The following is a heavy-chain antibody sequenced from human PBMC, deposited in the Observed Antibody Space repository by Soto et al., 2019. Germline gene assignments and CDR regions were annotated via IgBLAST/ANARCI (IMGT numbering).Heavy chain of an antibody. Sequence: QVQLVESGGGVVQPGRSLRLSCAASGFTFSSYGMHWVRQAPGKGLEWVAVIWYDGSNKYYADSVKGRFTISRDNSKNTMYVQRHSLRAEDTAVYYWARACPHMDLWSQGTTVTVSS. V-gene: IGHV3-33*01. CDR3: ARACPHMDL. CDR1: GFTFSSYG. J-gene: IGHJ6*02. CDR2: IWYDGSNK.